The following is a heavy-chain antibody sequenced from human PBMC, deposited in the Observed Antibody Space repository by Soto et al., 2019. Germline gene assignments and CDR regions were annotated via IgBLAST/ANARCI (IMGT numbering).Heavy chain of an antibody. CDR2: IKQDGSEK. Sequence: GGSLRLSCAASGFPFSSYLMSWVRQAPGKGLEWVANIKQDGSEKYYVDSVKGRFTISRDNAKNSLYLQMNSLRAEDTAVYYCARDRYSYYDFWSGSLPYYYYGMDVWGQGTTVTVSS. J-gene: IGHJ6*02. CDR3: ARDRYSYYDFWSGSLPYYYYGMDV. V-gene: IGHV3-7*01. D-gene: IGHD3-3*01. CDR1: GFPFSSYL.